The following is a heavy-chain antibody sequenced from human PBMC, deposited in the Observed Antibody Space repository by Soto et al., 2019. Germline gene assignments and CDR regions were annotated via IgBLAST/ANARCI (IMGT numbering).Heavy chain of an antibody. Sequence: GSLRLSCAASGFTFSSYAMSCVRQAPGKGLEWVSAISGSGGSTYYADSVKGRFTISRDNSKNTLYLQMNSLRAEDTAVYYCAKDLLKWDIVVVVAATPYAFDIWGQGTMVTVSS. CDR2: ISGSGGST. CDR1: GFTFSSYA. J-gene: IGHJ3*02. D-gene: IGHD2-15*01. CDR3: AKDLLKWDIVVVVAATPYAFDI. V-gene: IGHV3-23*01.